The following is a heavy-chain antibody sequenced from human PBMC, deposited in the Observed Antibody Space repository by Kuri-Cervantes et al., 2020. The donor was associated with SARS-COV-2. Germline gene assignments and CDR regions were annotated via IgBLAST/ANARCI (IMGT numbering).Heavy chain of an antibody. CDR1: GFTFSSYW. V-gene: IGHV3-7*01. J-gene: IGHJ4*02. CDR2: IKQDGSEK. Sequence: GESLKISCAASGFTFSSYWMSWVRQAPGKGLEWVANIKQDGSEKYYVDSVKGRFTTSRDNVKNSLYLQMNSLRAEDTAVYYCAREGRGYAYFDYWGQGTLVTVSS. D-gene: IGHD5-12*01. CDR3: AREGRGYAYFDY.